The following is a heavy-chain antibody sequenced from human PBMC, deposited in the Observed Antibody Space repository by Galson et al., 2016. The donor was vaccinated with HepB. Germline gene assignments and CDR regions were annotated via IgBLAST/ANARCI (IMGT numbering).Heavy chain of an antibody. CDR3: ARRIYYDRPAYYYEDAFDI. CDR2: IIPFFGET. CDR1: GGTFNSYV. Sequence: SVKVSCKASGGTFNSYVISWVRQAPGQGLEWMGLIIPFFGETNYAQKFQGRLTITADESTRTAYMELSSLRSEDTAVYFCARRIYYDRPAYYYEDAFDIWGQGTVVTISS. V-gene: IGHV1-69*13. D-gene: IGHD3-22*01. J-gene: IGHJ3*02.